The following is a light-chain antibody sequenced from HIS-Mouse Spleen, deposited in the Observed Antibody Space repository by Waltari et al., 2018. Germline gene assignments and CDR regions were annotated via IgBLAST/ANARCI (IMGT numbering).Light chain of an antibody. CDR3: CSYAGSYSEV. CDR2: DVS. Sequence: QSALTQPRSVSGSPGQSVPISCTGTSRYVGGYNYVSWYQQHPGKAPKLMIYDVSKRPSGVPDRFSGSKSGNTASLTISGLQAEDEADYYCCSYAGSYSEVFGGGTKLTVL. J-gene: IGLJ2*01. V-gene: IGLV2-11*01. CDR1: SRYVGGYNY.